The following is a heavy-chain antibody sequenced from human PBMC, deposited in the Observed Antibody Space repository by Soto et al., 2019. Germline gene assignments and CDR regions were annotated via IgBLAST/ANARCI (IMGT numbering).Heavy chain of an antibody. D-gene: IGHD6-19*01. CDR3: AKDKQWLMLGAYYFDY. CDR2: ISYDGTNG. Sequence: PGGSLRLSCAASGFTFSSYGMHWVRQAPGKGLEWVAVISYDGTNGYYADSVKGRFTISRDNSKNTLYLQMNSLRAEDTAVYYCAKDKQWLMLGAYYFDYWGQGTLVTVSS. J-gene: IGHJ4*02. V-gene: IGHV3-30*18. CDR1: GFTFSSYG.